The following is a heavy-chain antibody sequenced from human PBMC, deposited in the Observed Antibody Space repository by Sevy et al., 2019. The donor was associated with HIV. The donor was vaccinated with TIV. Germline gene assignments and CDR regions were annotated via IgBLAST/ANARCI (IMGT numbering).Heavy chain of an antibody. V-gene: IGHV3-30*03. CDR2: ISYDGRNTK. CDR1: GFSFSDHR. CDR3: ARDRGEILSSAFDY. Sequence: GGSLRLSCVGSGFSFSDHRMHWVRQAPGKGLEWMAVISYDGRNTKYKADSVKGRFTISRDNSKNTLYLQMNGLGAEDTAIYYCARDRGEILSSAFDYWGQGTLVTVSS. D-gene: IGHD3-16*01. J-gene: IGHJ4*02.